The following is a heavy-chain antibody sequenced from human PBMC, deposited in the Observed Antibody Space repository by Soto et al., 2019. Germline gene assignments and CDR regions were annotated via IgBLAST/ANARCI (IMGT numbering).Heavy chain of an antibody. D-gene: IGHD6-19*01. CDR3: TTEPNPLYSSGWYRIDY. Sequence: GGSLRLSCAASGFTFSDSWMDWVRQAPGKGPEWVANINQDGSAKNYVDSVKGRFTISRDNADNSLYLQMNSLRDEDTAVYYCTTEPNPLYSSGWYRIDYWGQGTLVTVSS. CDR2: INQDGSAK. J-gene: IGHJ4*02. CDR1: GFTFSDSW. V-gene: IGHV3-7*01.